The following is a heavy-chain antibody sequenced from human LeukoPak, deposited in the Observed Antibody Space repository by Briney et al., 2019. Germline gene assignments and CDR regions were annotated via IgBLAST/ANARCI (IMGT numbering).Heavy chain of an antibody. CDR1: GYTFTSYD. CDR2: MNPNSGNT. J-gene: IGHJ5*02. Sequence: GASVKVSCKASGYTFTSYDINWVRQATGQGLEWMGWMNPNSGNTGYAQKFQGRVTMTRNTSISTAYMELSSLRSEDTAVDYCARRPMGTGKNWFDPWGQGTLATVSS. D-gene: IGHD3-10*01. CDR3: ARRPMGTGKNWFDP. V-gene: IGHV1-8*01.